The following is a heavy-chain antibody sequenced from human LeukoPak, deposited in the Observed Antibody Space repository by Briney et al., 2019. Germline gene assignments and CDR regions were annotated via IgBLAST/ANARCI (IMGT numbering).Heavy chain of an antibody. CDR3: ARHGYGEHYRYYYYYYMDV. Sequence: PSETLSLTCTVSGGSISSSSYYWGWFRQPPGKGLEWIGSIYYSGSTYYNPSLKSRVTISVDTSKNQFSLKLSSVTAADTAVYYCARHGYGEHYRYYYYYYMDVWGKGTTVTVSS. CDR1: GGSISSSSYY. CDR2: IYYSGST. D-gene: IGHD4-17*01. J-gene: IGHJ6*03. V-gene: IGHV4-39*01.